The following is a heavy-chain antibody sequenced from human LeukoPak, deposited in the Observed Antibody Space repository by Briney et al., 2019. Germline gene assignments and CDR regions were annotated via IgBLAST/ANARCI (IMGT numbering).Heavy chain of an antibody. D-gene: IGHD4-17*01. Sequence: SETLSLTCAVSDDSFSSHYWTWIRQPPGKGLEWIGYISYIGTTNYNPSLKSRVTISIDTAKNQFSLKLSSVAAADTAVYYCARDLVTVTKGFDIWGQGTMVSVSS. J-gene: IGHJ3*02. V-gene: IGHV4-59*11. CDR3: ARDLVTVTKGFDI. CDR1: DDSFSSHY. CDR2: ISYIGTT.